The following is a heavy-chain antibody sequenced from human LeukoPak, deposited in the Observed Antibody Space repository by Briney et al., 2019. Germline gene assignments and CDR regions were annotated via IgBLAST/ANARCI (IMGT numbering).Heavy chain of an antibody. CDR2: INTVNGNT. D-gene: IGHD4-17*01. Sequence: ASVKVSCKASGYTFTTYAMHWVRQAPGQRLEWMGWINTVNGNTKYSQEFQGRVTITRDTSASTVYMELSSLRSEDMAVYYRARDSGEYGDYPYFFDYCGQGTLVTVSS. J-gene: IGHJ4*02. CDR1: GYTFTTYA. CDR3: ARDSGEYGDYPYFFDY. V-gene: IGHV1-3*03.